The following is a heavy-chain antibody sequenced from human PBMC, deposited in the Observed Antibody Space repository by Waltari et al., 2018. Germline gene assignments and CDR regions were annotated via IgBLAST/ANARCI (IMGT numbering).Heavy chain of an antibody. J-gene: IGHJ4*02. Sequence: QVQLQQWGAGLLKPSETLSLTCAVYGGSFSGYYWSWIRQPPGKGLEWIGEINHSGSTNYNPSLKSRVTISVDTSKNQFSLKLSSVTAADTAVYYCARGGKDIVVVPAARATAIDYWGQGTLVTVSS. CDR3: ARGGKDIVVVPAARATAIDY. V-gene: IGHV4-34*01. CDR2: INHSGST. D-gene: IGHD2-2*01. CDR1: GGSFSGYY.